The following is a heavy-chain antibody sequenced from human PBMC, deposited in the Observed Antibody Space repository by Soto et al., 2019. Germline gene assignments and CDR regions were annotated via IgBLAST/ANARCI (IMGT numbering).Heavy chain of an antibody. CDR1: GGSISSGIYY. V-gene: IGHV4-31*03. CDR2: IFYSGST. CDR3: ARKMVRGALDC. J-gene: IGHJ4*02. Sequence: QVQLQESGPGLVKPSHTLSLTCTVSGGSISSGIYYWSWIRQHPGKGLEWIGYIFYSGSTYYNPSLKSRVTISVDTSKNQFSLKLSSVTAADTAVYYCARKMVRGALDCWGQGTLVTVSS. D-gene: IGHD3-10*01.